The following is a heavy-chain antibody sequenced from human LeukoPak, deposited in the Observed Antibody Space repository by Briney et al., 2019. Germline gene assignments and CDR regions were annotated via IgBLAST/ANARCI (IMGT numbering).Heavy chain of an antibody. CDR1: GLIVSSNY. CDR3: AKDRCSNGVGCYYYYMDV. J-gene: IGHJ6*03. CDR2: VYSGGST. V-gene: IGHV3-53*05. D-gene: IGHD2-8*01. Sequence: GESLRLSCAASGLIVSSNYMNWVRQAPGKVLEWVSIVYSGGSTHYADSVKGGFTVSRDNSKNTLYLKMNSLRDEDTAVYYCAKDRCSNGVGCYYYYMDVWGKGTTVTISS.